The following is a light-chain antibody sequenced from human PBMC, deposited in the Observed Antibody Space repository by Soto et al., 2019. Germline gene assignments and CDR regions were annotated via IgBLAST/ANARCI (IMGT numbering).Light chain of an antibody. Sequence: IVLTQSPGTLSLSLGEGATLCCRSSQIVSSSYLAWYQQKPGQAPRLLIYGASSRATGIPDRFSGSGSGTDFTLTISRLEPEDFAVYYCQQYGSSPSITFGQGTRLEI. CDR2: GAS. V-gene: IGKV3-20*01. J-gene: IGKJ5*01. CDR3: QQYGSSPSIT. CDR1: QIVSSSY.